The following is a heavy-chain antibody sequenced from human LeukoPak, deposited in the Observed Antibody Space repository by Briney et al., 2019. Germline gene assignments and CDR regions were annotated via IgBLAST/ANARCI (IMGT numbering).Heavy chain of an antibody. CDR2: IFGVDST. CDR1: GVTVSSHY. Sequence: GGSLRLSCAASGVTVSSHYMNWVRRAPGKGLEWVSVIFGVDSTSYADSVKGRFTISRDNSKNTLYLQMNSLTAEDSSVYFCASDLIYWGQGTLVTVSS. V-gene: IGHV3-53*01. CDR3: ASDLIY. J-gene: IGHJ4*02.